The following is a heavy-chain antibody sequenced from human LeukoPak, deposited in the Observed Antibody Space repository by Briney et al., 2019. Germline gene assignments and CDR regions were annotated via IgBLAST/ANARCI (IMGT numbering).Heavy chain of an antibody. CDR2: IIGDGTRT. Sequence: GGSLRLSCAASGFSFSYYWMHWVRQGSGKGPVWVSRIIGDGTRTDYADSVEGRFTISRDNAKSTLYLQMNSLTVEDTAVYYCARDTGKYGMDVWGQGTTVTVSS. J-gene: IGHJ6*02. CDR1: GFSFSYYW. CDR3: ARDTGKYGMDV. V-gene: IGHV3-74*01. D-gene: IGHD1-14*01.